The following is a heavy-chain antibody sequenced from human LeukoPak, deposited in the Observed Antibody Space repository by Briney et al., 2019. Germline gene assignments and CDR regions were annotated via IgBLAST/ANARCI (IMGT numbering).Heavy chain of an antibody. D-gene: IGHD6-13*01. V-gene: IGHV5-51*01. CDR1: GYSFTNYW. CDR2: IYPGDSDT. CDR3: ARSRVGGIAAAGTDYYYMDV. J-gene: IGHJ6*03. Sequence: GESLKISCKGSGYSFTNYWIGWVRQMPGKGLEWMGIIYPGDSDTRYSPSFQGQVTISADKSISTAYLQWSSLKASDTAMYYCARSRVGGIAAAGTDYYYMDVWGKGTTVTVSS.